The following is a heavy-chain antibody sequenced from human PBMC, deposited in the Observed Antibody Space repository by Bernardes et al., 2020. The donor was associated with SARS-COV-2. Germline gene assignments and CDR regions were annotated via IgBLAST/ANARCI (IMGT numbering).Heavy chain of an antibody. V-gene: IGHV3-48*01. Sequence: GGSLRLSCAASGFTFSSYSMNWVRQAPGKGLEWVSYISSSSSTIYYADSVKGRFTISRDNAKNSLYLQMNSLRAEDTAVYYCARVRYSSSWYWDYWGQGTLVTVSS. CDR3: ARVRYSSSWYWDY. CDR1: GFTFSSYS. J-gene: IGHJ4*02. CDR2: ISSSSSTI. D-gene: IGHD6-13*01.